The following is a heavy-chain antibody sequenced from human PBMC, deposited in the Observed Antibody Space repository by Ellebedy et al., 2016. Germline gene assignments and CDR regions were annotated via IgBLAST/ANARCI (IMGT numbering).Heavy chain of an antibody. CDR1: GGSITSDY. Sequence: SETLSLTCTVSGGSITSDYWSWIRQPAGKGLEWIGRVDSSGNTNYNPSLKNRVTMSLDTSNNQFSLKLTSVTAADTGVYYCARGLTPHFDSWGQGTLVTVSS. CDR3: ARGLTPHFDS. J-gene: IGHJ4*02. CDR2: VDSSGNT. D-gene: IGHD2-21*01. V-gene: IGHV4-4*07.